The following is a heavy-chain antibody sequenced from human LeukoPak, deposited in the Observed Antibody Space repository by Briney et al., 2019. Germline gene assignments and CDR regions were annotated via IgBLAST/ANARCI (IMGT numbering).Heavy chain of an antibody. J-gene: IGHJ5*02. CDR2: IDPSDSYT. Sequence: GESLKISCKGSGYSLTSYWISWVRQMPGKGLEWMGRIDPSDSYTNYSPSFQGHVTISADKSISTAYLQWSSLKASDTAMYYCARHWSQHYYGSGSYYPPPNWFDPWGQGTLVTVSS. V-gene: IGHV5-10-1*01. D-gene: IGHD3-10*01. CDR3: ARHWSQHYYGSGSYYPPPNWFDP. CDR1: GYSLTSYW.